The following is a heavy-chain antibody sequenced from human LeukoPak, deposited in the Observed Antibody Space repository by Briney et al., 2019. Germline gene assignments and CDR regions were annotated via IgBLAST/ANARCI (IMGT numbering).Heavy chain of an antibody. Sequence: GGSLRLSCAASGFTFSSYAMSWVRQAPGKGLEWVSSISSSSSYIYYADSVKGRFTISRDNAKNSLYLQMNSLRAEDTAVYYCARDQDPYGMDVWGQGTTVTVSS. J-gene: IGHJ6*02. CDR1: GFTFSSYA. V-gene: IGHV3-21*01. CDR3: ARDQDPYGMDV. CDR2: ISSSSSYI.